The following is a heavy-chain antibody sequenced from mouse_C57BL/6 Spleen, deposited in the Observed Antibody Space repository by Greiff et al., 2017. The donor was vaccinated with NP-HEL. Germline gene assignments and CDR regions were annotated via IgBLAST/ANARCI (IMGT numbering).Heavy chain of an antibody. CDR3: TRSRSPCAMDY. CDR1: GYTFTDYE. Sequence: VQGVESGAELVRPGASVTLSCKASGYTFTDYEMHWVKQTPVHGLEWIGAIDPETGGTAYNQKFKGKAILTADESSSTAYMELRSLTSEDSAVYYCTRSRSPCAMDYWGQGTSVTVSS. J-gene: IGHJ4*01. V-gene: IGHV1-15*01. CDR2: IDPETGGT.